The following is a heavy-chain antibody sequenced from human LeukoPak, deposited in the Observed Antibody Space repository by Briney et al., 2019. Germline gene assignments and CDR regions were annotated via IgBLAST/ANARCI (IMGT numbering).Heavy chain of an antibody. CDR1: GFTFNSYA. CDR3: AKDPTSVGGRHDWLLDS. CDR2: IGFGDDSA. J-gene: IGHJ5*02. D-gene: IGHD3-9*01. V-gene: IGHV3-23*01. Sequence: PGGSLRPSCAASGFTFNSYAMSWVRQAPGKGLEWVSTIGFGDDSAYYADSVKGRFTISRDNSKNTLYLQMNYLGAEDTAVYYCAKDPTSVGGRHDWLLDSWGQGTLVTVSS.